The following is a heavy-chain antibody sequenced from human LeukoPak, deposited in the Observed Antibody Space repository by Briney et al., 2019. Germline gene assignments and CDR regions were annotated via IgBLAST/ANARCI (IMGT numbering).Heavy chain of an antibody. D-gene: IGHD5-18*01. Sequence: GASVKVSCKASGYTFTSYYMHWVRQAPGQGLEWMGIINPSGGSTSYAQEFQGRVTMTRDTSTSTVYMELSSLRSEDTAVYYCARDTATTNRIQLWLFDYWGQGTLVTVSS. CDR1: GYTFTSYY. CDR2: INPSGGST. V-gene: IGHV1-46*01. J-gene: IGHJ4*02. CDR3: ARDTATTNRIQLWLFDY.